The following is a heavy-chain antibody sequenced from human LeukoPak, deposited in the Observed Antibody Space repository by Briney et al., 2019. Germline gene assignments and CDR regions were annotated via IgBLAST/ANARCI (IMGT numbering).Heavy chain of an antibody. D-gene: IGHD3-10*01. V-gene: IGHV3-21*01. CDR2: ISSSSSYI. J-gene: IGHJ6*02. CDR3: ARGYGAGNYRRPYYGMDV. CDR1: GFTFSSYS. Sequence: GGSLRLSCAASGFTFSSYSMNWVRQAPGKGLEWVSSISSSSSYIYYADSVKGRFTISRDNAKNSLYLQMNSLRAEDTAVYYCARGYGAGNYRRPYYGMDVWGQGTTVTASS.